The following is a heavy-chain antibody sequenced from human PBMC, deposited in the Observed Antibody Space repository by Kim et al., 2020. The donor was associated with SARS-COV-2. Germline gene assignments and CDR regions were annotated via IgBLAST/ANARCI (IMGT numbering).Heavy chain of an antibody. V-gene: IGHV4-34*01. CDR1: GGSFSGYY. Sequence: SETLSLTCAVYGGSFSGYYWSWIRQPPGKGLEWIGEINHSGSTNYNPSLKSRVTISVDTSKNQFSLKLSSVTAADTAVYYCARWVLDANDAFDIWGQGTMVTVSS. D-gene: IGHD3-3*01. CDR3: ARWVLDANDAFDI. CDR2: INHSGST. J-gene: IGHJ3*02.